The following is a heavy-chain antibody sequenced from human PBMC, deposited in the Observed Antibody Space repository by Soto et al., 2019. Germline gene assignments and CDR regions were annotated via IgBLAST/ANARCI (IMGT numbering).Heavy chain of an antibody. CDR3: VRDRDLYRDMFHADL. D-gene: IGHD3-10*02. J-gene: IGHJ4*01. CDR1: GFTISECS. Sequence: GGSLRLSCEASGFTISECSMNWVRQAPGKGLGWLAYITIRTGNVLYADSVRGRFTISADNAENSVILQMNSLRDEDSAVYFCVRDRDLYRDMFHADLWGQGTLVTVS. V-gene: IGHV3-48*02. CDR2: ITIRTGNV.